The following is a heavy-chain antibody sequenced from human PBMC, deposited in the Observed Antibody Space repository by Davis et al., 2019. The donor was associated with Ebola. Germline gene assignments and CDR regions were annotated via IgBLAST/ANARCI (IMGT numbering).Heavy chain of an antibody. J-gene: IGHJ4*02. D-gene: IGHD5-18*01. V-gene: IGHV3-33*01. CDR1: GFTFSSYG. CDR3: ARGRGYSYGDGFDY. Sequence: GGSLRLSCAASGFTFSSYGMHWVRQAPGKGLEWVAVIWYDGSNKYYADSVKGRFTISRDNSKNTLYLQMNRLRAEDTAVYYCARGRGYSYGDGFDYWGQGTLVTVSS. CDR2: IWYDGSNK.